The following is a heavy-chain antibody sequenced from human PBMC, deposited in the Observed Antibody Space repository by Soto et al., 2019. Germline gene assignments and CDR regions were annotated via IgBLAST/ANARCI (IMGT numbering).Heavy chain of an antibody. CDR1: GYSFTSYL. J-gene: IGHJ4*02. V-gene: IGHV5-10-1*01. D-gene: IGHD3-10*01. CDR2: FDPSDSYT. Sequence: GESQKFSCKPSGYSFTSYLISGVRQMPGKRLARMGRFDPSDSYTNYSPSFQGHVTISADKSISTAYLQWSSLKASDTAMYYCARWHGGELFYNYWGQGTLVTVSS. CDR3: ARWHGGELFYNY.